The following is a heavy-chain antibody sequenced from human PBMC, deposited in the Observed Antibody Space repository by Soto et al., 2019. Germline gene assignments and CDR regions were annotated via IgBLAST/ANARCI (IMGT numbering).Heavy chain of an antibody. CDR3: ARLDIVATTEENWFDP. CDR1: GFSLSTSGVG. Sequence: QITLKESGPPLVKPTQTLTLTCTFSGFSLSTSGVGVGWIRQPPGKALEWLALIYWDDDKRYSPSLKSRLTITKDTSKNQVVLTMTNMDPVDTATYYCARLDIVATTEENWFDPWGQGTLVTVSS. V-gene: IGHV2-5*02. J-gene: IGHJ5*02. D-gene: IGHD5-12*01. CDR2: IYWDDDK.